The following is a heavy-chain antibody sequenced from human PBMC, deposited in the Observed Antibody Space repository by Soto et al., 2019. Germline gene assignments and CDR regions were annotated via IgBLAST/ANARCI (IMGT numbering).Heavy chain of an antibody. CDR1: GFTFSNAW. CDR3: TTDESLRFLEWSPVDY. CDR2: IKSKTDGGTT. D-gene: IGHD3-3*01. J-gene: IGHJ4*02. V-gene: IGHV3-15*07. Sequence: EVQLVESGGGLVKPGVSLRLSCAASGFTFSNAWMNWVRQAPGKGLEWVGRIKSKTDGGTTDYAAPVKGRFTISRDDSKNTLYLQMNSLKTEDTAVYYCTTDESLRFLEWSPVDYWGQGTLVTVSS.